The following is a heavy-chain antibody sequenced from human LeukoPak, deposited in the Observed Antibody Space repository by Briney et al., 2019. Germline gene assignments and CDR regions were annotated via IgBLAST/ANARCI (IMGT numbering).Heavy chain of an antibody. CDR3: AKGVGAPPQYYFDY. D-gene: IGHD1-26*01. V-gene: IGHV3-33*06. CDR2: IWYDGSNK. CDR1: GFTFSSYG. Sequence: GGSLRLSCAASGFTFSSYGMHWVRQAPGKGLEWVAVIWYDGSNKYYADSVKGRFTISRDNSKNTLYLQMNSLRAEDTAVYYCAKGVGAPPQYYFDYWGQGTLVTVSS. J-gene: IGHJ4*02.